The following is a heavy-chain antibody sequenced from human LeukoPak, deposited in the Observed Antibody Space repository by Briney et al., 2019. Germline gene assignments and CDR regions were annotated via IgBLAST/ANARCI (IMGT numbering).Heavy chain of an antibody. D-gene: IGHD3-10*01. Sequence: SETLSLTCTVSGGSISSYYWSWIRQPPGKGLEWIGYIYYSGSTNYNPSLKSRVTISVDTSKNQLSLKLSSVTAADTAVYYCARYGVESPHRNWFDPWGQGTLVTVSS. CDR3: ARYGVESPHRNWFDP. CDR1: GGSISSYY. V-gene: IGHV4-59*01. J-gene: IGHJ5*02. CDR2: IYYSGST.